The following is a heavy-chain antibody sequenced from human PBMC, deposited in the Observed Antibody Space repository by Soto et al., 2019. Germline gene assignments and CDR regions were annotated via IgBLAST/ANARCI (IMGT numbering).Heavy chain of an antibody. CDR3: ARLVSGSFDY. Sequence: GESLRISCKVSGYSFPIYWIGWVRQMPGKGLEWMGIIYPGDSDTRYSPSFQGQVTTSVDKSISTAYLQWSSLKASDTAIYYCARLVSGSFDYWGQGTLVTVSS. J-gene: IGHJ4*02. D-gene: IGHD1-26*01. CDR2: IYPGDSDT. V-gene: IGHV5-51*01. CDR1: GYSFPIYW.